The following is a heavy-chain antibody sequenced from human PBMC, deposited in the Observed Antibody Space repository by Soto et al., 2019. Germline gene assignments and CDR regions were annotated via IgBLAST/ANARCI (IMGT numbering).Heavy chain of an antibody. CDR2: IYWDDDK. J-gene: IGHJ3*02. CDR3: TAIYYYGSRTYAFVI. D-gene: IGHD3-10*01. Sequence: SGPTLVNPTQTLTLTCTFSGFSLSTSGVGVGWIRQPPGKALEWLALIYWDDDKRYSPSLKSRLTITKDTSKNQVVLTMTNMDPVDTVSYYCTAIYYYGSRTYAFVIWGQGTMVTVAS. V-gene: IGHV2-5*02. CDR1: GFSLSTSGVG.